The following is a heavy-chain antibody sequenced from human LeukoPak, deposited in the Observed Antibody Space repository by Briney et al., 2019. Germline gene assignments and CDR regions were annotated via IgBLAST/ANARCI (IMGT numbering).Heavy chain of an antibody. D-gene: IGHD5-24*01. V-gene: IGHV3-30*18. CDR3: AKEGRSLQTY. Sequence: GGSLRLSCAASGFTFSSHGMHWVRQAPGKGLEWVAVISYDENNKYYADSVKGRFTISRDNAKNSLYLQMNSLRVEDTAVYYCAKEGRSLQTYWGQGTLVTVSS. CDR2: ISYDENNK. J-gene: IGHJ4*02. CDR1: GFTFSSHG.